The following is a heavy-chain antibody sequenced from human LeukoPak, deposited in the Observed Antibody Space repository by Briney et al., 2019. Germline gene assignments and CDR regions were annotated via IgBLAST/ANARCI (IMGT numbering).Heavy chain of an antibody. CDR3: ARAEKGYYDSSGYYYSFDY. J-gene: IGHJ4*02. D-gene: IGHD3-22*01. V-gene: IGHV1-8*03. CDR1: GYTFTTYD. CDR2: MNPNSGNT. Sequence: ASVKVSCKASGYTFTTYDINWVRQATGQGLERMGWMNPNSGNTGYAQKFQGRVTVTRNTSISTAYMELSSLRSDDTAVYYCARAEKGYYDSSGYYYSFDYWGQGTLVTVSS.